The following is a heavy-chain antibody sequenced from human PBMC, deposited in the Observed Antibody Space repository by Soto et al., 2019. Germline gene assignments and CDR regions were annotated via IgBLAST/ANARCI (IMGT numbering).Heavy chain of an antibody. CDR2: IYYSGST. J-gene: IGHJ5*02. CDR1: GGSISSGGYY. Sequence: SETLSLTCTFSGGSISSGGYYWSWIRQHPGKGLEWIGYIYYSGSTYYNPSLKSRVTISVDTSKNQFSLKLSSVTAADTAVYYCARVFSDSSSFFDPWGQGTLVTVSS. CDR3: ARVFSDSSSFFDP. D-gene: IGHD6-13*01. V-gene: IGHV4-31*03.